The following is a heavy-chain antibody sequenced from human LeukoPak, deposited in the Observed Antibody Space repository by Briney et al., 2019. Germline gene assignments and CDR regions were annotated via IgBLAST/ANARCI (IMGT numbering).Heavy chain of an antibody. D-gene: IGHD4/OR15-4a*01. CDR2: IGHTGST. V-gene: IGHV4-34*01. Sequence: GSLRLSCAASGFTFSSSAMSWVRQPPGKGLEWIGQIGHTGSTNYNPSLKSRVTISVDTSKNQFSLKLTSVTAADTAVYYCARGSPRGAAKYFQHWGQGTLATVSS. CDR3: ARGSPRGAAKYFQH. J-gene: IGHJ1*01. CDR1: GFTFSSSA.